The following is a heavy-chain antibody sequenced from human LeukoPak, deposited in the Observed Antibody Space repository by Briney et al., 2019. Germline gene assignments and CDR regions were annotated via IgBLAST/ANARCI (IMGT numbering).Heavy chain of an antibody. V-gene: IGHV4-59*01. D-gene: IGHD3-22*01. CDR1: GGSISGYY. Sequence: SETLSLTCTVSGGSISGYYWSWIRQPPGKGLEWIGYIYYSGSTNYNLSLKSRVTISVDTSKNQFSLKLSSVTAADTAVYYCARDRGYYYDSSGYYYVDHYFDYWGQGTLVTVSS. CDR3: ARDRGYYYDSSGYYYVDHYFDY. J-gene: IGHJ4*02. CDR2: IYYSGST.